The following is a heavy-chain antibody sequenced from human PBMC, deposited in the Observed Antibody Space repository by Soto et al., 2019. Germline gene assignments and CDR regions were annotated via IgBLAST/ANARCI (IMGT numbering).Heavy chain of an antibody. V-gene: IGHV1-69*01. J-gene: IGHJ6*02. CDR2: IIPIFGTA. CDR3: ARAPPDHYDSSGYGVYYYGMDV. CDR1: GGTFSSYA. Sequence: QVQLVQSGAEVKKPGSSVKVSCKASGGTFSSYAISWVRQAPGQGLEWMGGIIPIFGTANYAQKFQGRVTINADESTSTDYMELSSLRSEDTAVYYCARAPPDHYDSSGYGVYYYGMDVWGQGTTVTVSS. D-gene: IGHD3-22*01.